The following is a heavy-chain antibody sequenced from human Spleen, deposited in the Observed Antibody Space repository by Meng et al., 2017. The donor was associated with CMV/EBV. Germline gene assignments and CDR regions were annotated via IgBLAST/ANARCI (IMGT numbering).Heavy chain of an antibody. CDR3: ARTKYDFWSGYFDS. D-gene: IGHD3-3*01. CDR1: GFIVSDDY. V-gene: IGHV3-53*01. Sequence: GESLKISCAGSGFIVSDDYMSWVRQAPGKGLEWVSIVYSGGSTYYADSVKGRFTISRDNSKNMLHLQMSSLRAEDTALYYCARTKYDFWSGYFDSWGQGTLVTVSS. J-gene: IGHJ4*02. CDR2: VYSGGST.